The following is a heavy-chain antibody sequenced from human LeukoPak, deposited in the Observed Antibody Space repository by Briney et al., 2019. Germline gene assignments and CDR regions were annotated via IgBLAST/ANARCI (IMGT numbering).Heavy chain of an antibody. CDR1: GGSISSYY. D-gene: IGHD5-24*01. CDR3: ARDVKIWLHGPVDY. V-gene: IGHV4-4*07. CDR2: IYTSGST. Sequence: SETLSLTCTVSGGSISSYYWSWIRQPAGKGLEWIGRIYTSGSTNYNPSLKSRVTMSVDTSKNQFSLKLSSVTAADTAVYYCARDVKIWLHGPVDYWGQGTLVTVSS. J-gene: IGHJ4*02.